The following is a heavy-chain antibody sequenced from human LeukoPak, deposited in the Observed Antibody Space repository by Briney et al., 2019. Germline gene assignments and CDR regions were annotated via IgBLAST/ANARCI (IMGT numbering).Heavy chain of an antibody. CDR2: INHSGST. CDR3: AGGLYIHEYSYGPEGFDY. J-gene: IGHJ4*02. D-gene: IGHD5-18*01. CDR1: GGSFSGYY. Sequence: SETLSLTCAVYGGSFSGYYWSWIRQPPGKGLEWIGEINHSGSTNYNPSLKSRVTISVDTSKNQFSLKLSSVTAADTAVYYCAGGLYIHEYSYGPEGFDYWGQGTLVTVSS. V-gene: IGHV4-34*01.